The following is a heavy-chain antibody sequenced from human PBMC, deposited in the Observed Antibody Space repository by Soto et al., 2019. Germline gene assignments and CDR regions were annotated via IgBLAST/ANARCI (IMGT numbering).Heavy chain of an antibody. Sequence: GASVKVSCKASGGSFSSYAISWVRQAPGQGLEWMGGIIPIFGTANYAQKFQGRVTITADESTSTAYMELSSLRSEDTAVYYCARGVDIVVVPAAEYYYYGMDVWGQGTTVTVSS. D-gene: IGHD2-2*03. CDR1: GGSFSSYA. V-gene: IGHV1-69*13. CDR2: IIPIFGTA. CDR3: ARGVDIVVVPAAEYYYYGMDV. J-gene: IGHJ6*02.